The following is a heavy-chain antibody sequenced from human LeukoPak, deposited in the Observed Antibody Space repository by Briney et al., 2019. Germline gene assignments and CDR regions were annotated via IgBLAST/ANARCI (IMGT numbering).Heavy chain of an antibody. Sequence: GGSLRLSCAASGFTFSSYEMNWVRQAPGKGLEWVSYISSSGSTIYYADSVKGRFTISRDNAKNSLYLQMNSLRAEDTAVYYCAREYYFYHMDGWGKGTTVTVSS. CDR1: GFTFSSYE. V-gene: IGHV3-48*03. CDR2: ISSSGSTI. J-gene: IGHJ6*03. CDR3: AREYYFYHMDG.